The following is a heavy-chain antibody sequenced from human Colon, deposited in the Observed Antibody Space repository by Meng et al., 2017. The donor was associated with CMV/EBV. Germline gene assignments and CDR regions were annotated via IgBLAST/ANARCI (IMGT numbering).Heavy chain of an antibody. CDR1: GLTLSRYW. CDR2: ISHDRDSA. D-gene: IGHD4-11*01. V-gene: IGHV3-74*01. Sequence: GESLKISCVASGLTLSRYWMHWVRQGPGEGPMWVARISHDRDSAIYADSVKGRFTASRDSTRNLVDLQMNSLRVDDTAIYFCVRHVPGDIDYIFDYWGQGAQVTVSS. J-gene: IGHJ4*02. CDR3: VRHVPGDIDYIFDY.